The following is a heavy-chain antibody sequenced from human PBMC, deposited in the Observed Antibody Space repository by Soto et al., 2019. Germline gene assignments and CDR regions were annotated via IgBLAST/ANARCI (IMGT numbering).Heavy chain of an antibody. V-gene: IGHV4-30-4*01. D-gene: IGHD2-2*01. CDR2: LYYSGST. J-gene: IGHJ6*02. CDR3: ARDIVLVPFFFGYYGMDV. CDR1: GDSISSGDYY. Sequence: QVQLQESGPGLVKPSQTLSLTCTVSGDSISSGDYYWSWIRQPPGKGLEWIGYLYYSGSTYYNPSLKSRVTISVDTSKNQFSLKLSSVTAADTAVYYCARDIVLVPFFFGYYGMDVWGQGTTVTVSS.